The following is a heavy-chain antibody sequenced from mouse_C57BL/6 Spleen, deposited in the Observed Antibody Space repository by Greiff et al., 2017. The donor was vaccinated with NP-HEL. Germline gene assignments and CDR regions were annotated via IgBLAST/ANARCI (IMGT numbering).Heavy chain of an antibody. Sequence: QVQLQQSGAELVKPGASVKLSCKASGYTFTSYWMHWVKQRPGQGLEWIGMIHPNSGSTNYNEKFKSKATLTVDKSSSTAYMQLSSLTSEDSAVYYCARSDGYEAWFAYWGQGTLVTVSA. V-gene: IGHV1-64*01. CDR2: IHPNSGST. D-gene: IGHD2-2*01. CDR1: GYTFTSYW. CDR3: ARSDGYEAWFAY. J-gene: IGHJ3*01.